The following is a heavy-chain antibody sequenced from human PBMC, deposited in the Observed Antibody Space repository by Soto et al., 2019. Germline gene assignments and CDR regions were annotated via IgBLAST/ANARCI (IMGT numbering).Heavy chain of an antibody. CDR2: ISYDGSNK. CDR1: GFTFSSYA. V-gene: IGHV3-30-3*01. CDR3: ARDPGSGWSAY. Sequence: PGGSLRLSCAASGFTFSSYAMHWVRQAPGKGLEWVAVISYDGSNKYYADSVKGRFTISRDNSKNTLYLQMNSLRAEDTAVYYCARDPGSGWSAYWGQGTLGTVSS. J-gene: IGHJ4*02. D-gene: IGHD6-19*01.